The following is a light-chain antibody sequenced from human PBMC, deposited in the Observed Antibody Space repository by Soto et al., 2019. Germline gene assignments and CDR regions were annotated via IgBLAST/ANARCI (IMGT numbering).Light chain of an antibody. J-gene: IGLJ1*01. CDR3: CSYASSSTYV. Sequence: QSAVNQPASVSGSPGQSITISCTGTSSDIGSYNLVSWYQQHPGKAPKLMIYEGTKRPSGVSDRFSGSRSGNTASLTISGLQAEDEADYYCCSYASSSTYVFGTGTKSPS. CDR1: SSDIGSYNL. CDR2: EGT. V-gene: IGLV2-23*01.